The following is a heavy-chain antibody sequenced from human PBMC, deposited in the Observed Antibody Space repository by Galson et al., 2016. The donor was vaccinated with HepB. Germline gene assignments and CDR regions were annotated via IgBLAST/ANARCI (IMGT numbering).Heavy chain of an antibody. CDR2: IYYSGSP. CDR3: ARGTLTGHYLLNNVWGAFDI. J-gene: IGHJ3*02. CDR1: GGSISSGIYY. Sequence: TLSLTCTVSGGSISSGIYYWNWIRQHPGKVLEWIGYIYYSGSPYYNPSLESRVTISVNTSKNQFSLKLSSVTAADTAVYYCARGTLTGHYLLNNVWGAFDIWGQGTMVTVSS. V-gene: IGHV4-31*03. D-gene: IGHD3-9*01.